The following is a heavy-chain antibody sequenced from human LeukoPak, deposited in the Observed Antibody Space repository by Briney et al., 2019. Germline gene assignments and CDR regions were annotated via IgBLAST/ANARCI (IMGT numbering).Heavy chain of an antibody. Sequence: SETLSLTCTVSGDSISSGYYWGWIRQPPGKGLEWIGSIYHSGSTYCNPSLKSRVTISVDTSKNQFSLKLSSVTAADTAVYYCARGAMVRGVIHFDYWGQGTLVTVSS. J-gene: IGHJ4*02. CDR2: IYHSGST. V-gene: IGHV4-38-2*02. CDR3: ARGAMVRGVIHFDY. CDR1: GDSISSGYY. D-gene: IGHD3-10*01.